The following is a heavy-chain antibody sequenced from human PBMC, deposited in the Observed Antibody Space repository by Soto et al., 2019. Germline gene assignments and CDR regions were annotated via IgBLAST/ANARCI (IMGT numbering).Heavy chain of an antibody. CDR3: ARPPGYISDWYYFGL. V-gene: IGHV1-2*02. CDR1: GYTFIDYY. Sequence: QVQLVQSGAEVKKPGASVKVSCEASGYTFIDYYMHWVRQAPGQGFEWMGRISPKSGGTNYAQKFQGRVTMTWDTSLNTAYMQLSSLMSEDTAVYYCARPPGYISDWYYFGLWGQGTLVTVSS. J-gene: IGHJ4*02. CDR2: ISPKSGGT. D-gene: IGHD6-19*01.